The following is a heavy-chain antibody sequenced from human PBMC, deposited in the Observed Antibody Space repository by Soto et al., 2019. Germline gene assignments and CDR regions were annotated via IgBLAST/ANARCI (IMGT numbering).Heavy chain of an antibody. Sequence: PGGSLRLSCAASGFTFSSYEMNWVRQAPGKGLEWVSYISSSGSTIYYADSVKGRFTISRDNAKNSLYLQMNSLRAEDTAVYYCARPGVCYGCFDYWGQGTRVTVSS. D-gene: IGHD2-8*01. CDR3: ARPGVCYGCFDY. CDR1: GFTFSSYE. J-gene: IGHJ4*02. CDR2: ISSSGSTI. V-gene: IGHV3-48*03.